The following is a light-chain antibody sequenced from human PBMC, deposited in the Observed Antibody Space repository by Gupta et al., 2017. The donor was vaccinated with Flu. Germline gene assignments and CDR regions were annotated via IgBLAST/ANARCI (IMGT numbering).Light chain of an antibody. CDR3: QQDGSSPFT. Sequence: GTLSLSPGERATRSCRARQSVRSSYLAWYQQKPGQAPRLLIYGASSRATGIPDRFSGSGSGTDFTLTISRLEPEDFAVYSCQQDGSSPFTFGHGTKVDIK. CDR1: QSVRSSY. CDR2: GAS. V-gene: IGKV3-20*01. J-gene: IGKJ3*01.